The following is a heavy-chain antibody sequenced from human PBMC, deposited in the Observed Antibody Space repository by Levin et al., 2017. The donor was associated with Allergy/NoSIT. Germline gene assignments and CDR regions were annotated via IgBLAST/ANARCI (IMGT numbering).Heavy chain of an antibody. CDR3: ASHFSWIRGYGNCGLDV. J-gene: IGHJ6*02. CDR2: IAHDGTKT. Sequence: HGESLKISCAASGFIFNNYAMHWVRQAPGKGLEWVAVIAHDGTKTYYADSVKGRLTIPRDDSKSTGYLEMNSLTPEDTAVYFCASHFSWIRGYGNCGLDVWGQGTTVTVSS. D-gene: IGHD3-10*01. V-gene: IGHV3-30-3*01. CDR1: GFIFNNYA.